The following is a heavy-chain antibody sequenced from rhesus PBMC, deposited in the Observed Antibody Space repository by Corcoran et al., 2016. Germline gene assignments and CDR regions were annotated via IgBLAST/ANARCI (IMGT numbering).Heavy chain of an antibody. D-gene: IGHD6-25*01. CDR1: GYSISGYY. CDR3: ARDYSGRVIDY. Sequence: QVQLQESGPGLVKPSETLSLTCAVSGYSISGYYWGWIRQPPGKGLEWIGYISGSSGSTDYNPSLKSRVTISTDTSKNQFSLKLSSVTAADTAVYYCARDYSGRVIDYWGQGVLVTVSS. J-gene: IGHJ4*01. V-gene: IGHV4-165*01. CDR2: ISGSSGST.